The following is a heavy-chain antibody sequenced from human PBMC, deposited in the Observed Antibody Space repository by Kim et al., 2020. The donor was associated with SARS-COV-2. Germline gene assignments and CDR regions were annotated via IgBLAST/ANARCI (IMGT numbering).Heavy chain of an antibody. J-gene: IGHJ5*02. V-gene: IGHV1-69*13. CDR3: ARGALVGAHNWFDP. CDR2: IIPIFGTA. Sequence: SVKVSCKASGGTFSSYAISWVRQAPGQGLEWMGGIIPIFGTANYAQKFQGRVTITADESTSTAYMELSSLRSEDTAVYYCARGALVGAHNWFDPWGQGTLVTVSS. D-gene: IGHD1-26*01. CDR1: GGTFSSYA.